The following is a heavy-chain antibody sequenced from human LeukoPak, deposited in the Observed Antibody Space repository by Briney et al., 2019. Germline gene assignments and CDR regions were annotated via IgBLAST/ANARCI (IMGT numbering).Heavy chain of an antibody. CDR1: GYTFDDYG. CDR3: VRLGRDGYTYGAAY. CDR2: INWNGGST. J-gene: IGHJ1*01. V-gene: IGHV3-20*04. D-gene: IGHD5-24*01. Sequence: PGGSLRLSCAGSGYTFDDYGMRWVRQAPGKGLEWVAGINWNGGSTGYAASVKGRCTISRDNAKNALYLEMNSLRAEDTAFYYCVRLGRDGYTYGAAYWGQGTLVTDSS.